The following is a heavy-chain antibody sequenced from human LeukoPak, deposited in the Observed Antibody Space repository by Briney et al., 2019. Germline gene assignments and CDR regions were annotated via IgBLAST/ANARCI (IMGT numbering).Heavy chain of an antibody. V-gene: IGHV3-74*01. CDR3: EVSPAATSYYYGMAV. Sequence: GGSLRLSCAASGFTFSSYWMHWVRQAPGKGLVWVSRINSDGSSTSYADSVKGRFTISRDNAKNTLYLQMNSLRAEDTAVYYCEVSPAATSYYYGMAVWGQGTTVTVSS. J-gene: IGHJ6*02. CDR2: INSDGSST. D-gene: IGHD2-2*01. CDR1: GFTFSSYW.